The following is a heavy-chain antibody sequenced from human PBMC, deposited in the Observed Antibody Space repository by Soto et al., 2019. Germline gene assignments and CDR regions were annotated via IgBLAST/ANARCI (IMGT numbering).Heavy chain of an antibody. CDR3: AKGVSSSGWYNWFDP. Sequence: SCAASGFTFSSYAMSWVRQAPGKGLEWVSAISGSGGSTYYADSVKGRFTISRDNSKNTLYLQMNSLRAEDTAVYYCAKGVSSSGWYNWFDPWGPGTLVTVSS. CDR1: GFTFSSYA. D-gene: IGHD6-19*01. CDR2: ISGSGGST. J-gene: IGHJ5*02. V-gene: IGHV3-23*01.